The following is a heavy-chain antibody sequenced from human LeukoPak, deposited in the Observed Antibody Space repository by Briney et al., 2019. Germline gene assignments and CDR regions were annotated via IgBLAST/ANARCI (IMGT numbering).Heavy chain of an antibody. V-gene: IGHV3-30*03. CDR3: ARDSVGATHFDY. CDR1: GFTFDNYG. CDR2: ISYDGSDK. Sequence: PGGSLRPSCAASGFTFDNYGMHWVRQAPGKGLEWVAVISYDGSDKYYADSVKGRFTISRDNSKNTLYLQMNSLRAEDTAVYYCARDSVGATHFDYWGPGTLVTVSS. J-gene: IGHJ4*02. D-gene: IGHD1-26*01.